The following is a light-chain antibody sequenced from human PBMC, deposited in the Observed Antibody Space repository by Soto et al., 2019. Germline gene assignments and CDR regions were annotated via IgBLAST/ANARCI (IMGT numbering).Light chain of an antibody. CDR2: AAS. CDR3: QQYDISLPT. J-gene: IGKJ3*01. CDR1: QSVSSSY. Sequence: EIVLTQSPGTLSLSPGERATLSCRSSQSVSSSYLAWYQQKPGQAPRLLIYAASSRATGIPDRFSGSGSGTDFTLTISRLEPEDVAVYYCQQYDISLPTFCPGTQVDIK. V-gene: IGKV3-20*01.